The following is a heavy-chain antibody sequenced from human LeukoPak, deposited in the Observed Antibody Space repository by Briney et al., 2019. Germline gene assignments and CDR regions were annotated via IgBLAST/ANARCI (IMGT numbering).Heavy chain of an antibody. J-gene: IGHJ4*02. CDR2: INNRGGGT. D-gene: IGHD1-1*01. CDR3: AREGAGDSGRYHSYFDH. CDR1: GFTFSSFA. Sequence: PGGSLRLSCVDSGFTFSSFAMSWVRQAPGQGLEWVSGINNRGGGTFYADSVQGRFTISRDDSKNTPYLEMNSLRAEDTAVYYCAREGAGDSGRYHSYFDHWGQGTLVTVSP. V-gene: IGHV3-23*01.